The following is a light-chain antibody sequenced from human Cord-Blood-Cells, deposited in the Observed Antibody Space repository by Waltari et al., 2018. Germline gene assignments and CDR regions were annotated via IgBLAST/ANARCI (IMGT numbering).Light chain of an antibody. CDR2: DAS. Sequence: DIQMTQSPSSLSASVGDRVTIICQASQDISNYLNWYQQKPGKAPKLLIYDASNLETGVPSRFSGSGSGTDFTFTISSLQPEDIATYYCQQYDNRMYTFGQGTKLEIK. V-gene: IGKV1-33*01. J-gene: IGKJ2*01. CDR3: QQYDNRMYT. CDR1: QDISNY.